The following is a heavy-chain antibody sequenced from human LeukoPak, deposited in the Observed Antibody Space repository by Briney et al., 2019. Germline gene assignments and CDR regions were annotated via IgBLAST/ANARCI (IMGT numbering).Heavy chain of an antibody. CDR2: INHSGST. V-gene: IGHV4-34*01. CDR3: ARYIVVVPAAKSAFDY. J-gene: IGHJ4*02. CDR1: GGSFSGYY. Sequence: SETLCLTCADYGGSFSGYYWSWIRQPPGKGLEWIGEINHSGSTNYNPSLKSRVTISVDTSKNQFSLKLSSVTAADTAVYYCARYIVVVPAAKSAFDYWGQVTLVTVSS. D-gene: IGHD2-2*01.